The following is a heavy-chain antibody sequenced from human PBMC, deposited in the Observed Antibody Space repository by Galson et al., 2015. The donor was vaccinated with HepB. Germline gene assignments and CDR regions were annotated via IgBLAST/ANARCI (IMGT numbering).Heavy chain of an antibody. CDR2: ISSSGSTT. V-gene: IGHV3-11*01. Sequence: SLRLSCAASGFTFRDYYMSWIRQAPGKGLEWVSYISSSGSTTYYVDFVKGRFTISRDNAKNSLYLQMNSLRAEDTAVYYCARDLGYSSGWYFDYWGQGTLVTVSS. D-gene: IGHD6-19*01. CDR3: ARDLGYSSGWYFDY. CDR1: GFTFRDYY. J-gene: IGHJ4*02.